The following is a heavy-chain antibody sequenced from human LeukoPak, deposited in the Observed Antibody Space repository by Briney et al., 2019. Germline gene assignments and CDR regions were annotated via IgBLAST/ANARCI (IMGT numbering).Heavy chain of an antibody. CDR1: GFTFSSSA. CDR2: ISSSGDST. D-gene: IGHD3-22*01. Sequence: GGSLRLSCAASGFTFSSSAMSWVRQAPGKGLEWVSAISSSGDSTYYANSVEGRFTISRGNSKDTLYLQMNSLRAEDTAVYYCTKHPSGYYYDHFDYGGQGTLVTVSS. V-gene: IGHV3-23*01. CDR3: TKHPSGYYYDHFDY. J-gene: IGHJ4*02.